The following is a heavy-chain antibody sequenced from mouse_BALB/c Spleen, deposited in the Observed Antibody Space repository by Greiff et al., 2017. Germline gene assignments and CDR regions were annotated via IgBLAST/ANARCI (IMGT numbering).Heavy chain of an antibody. CDR1: GFSLTSYG. CDR3: AREGWLRRTPYYFDY. Sequence: VKLMESGPGLVAPSQSLSITCTVSGFSLTSYGVHWVRQPPGKGLEWLGVIWAGGSTNYNSALMSRLSISKDNSKSQVFLKMNSLQTDDTAMYYCAREGWLRRTPYYFDYWGQGTTLTVSS. J-gene: IGHJ2*01. V-gene: IGHV2-9*02. D-gene: IGHD2-2*01. CDR2: IWAGGST.